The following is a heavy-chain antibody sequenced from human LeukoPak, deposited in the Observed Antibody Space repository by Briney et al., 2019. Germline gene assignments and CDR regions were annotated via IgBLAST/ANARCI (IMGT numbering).Heavy chain of an antibody. CDR1: GYTFTSYY. CDR3: ARGVGVVVPGATGDS. V-gene: IGHV1-46*01. CDR2: FNPTGGST. Sequence: ASVKVSCKASGYTFTSYYMHWVRQAPGQGLEWMGVFNPTGGSTTYAQKFQGRVTITRDTSTSTVYMELSSLRSEDTAVYYCARGVGVVVPGATGDSWGQGTLVTVSS. J-gene: IGHJ5*01. D-gene: IGHD2-2*01.